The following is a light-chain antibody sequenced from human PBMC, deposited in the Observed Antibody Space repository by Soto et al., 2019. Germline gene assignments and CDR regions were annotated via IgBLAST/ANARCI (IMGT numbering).Light chain of an antibody. CDR2: GAS. Sequence: EIVMTQSPATLSVSPGERATLSCRASQSVSSNLAWYQQKPGQAPRLLIYGASTRATGIPARFSGSGSGTEFTLTISRLQSEDFAVYYCHQYNNWPTWTFGQGTKVEIK. V-gene: IGKV3-15*01. J-gene: IGKJ1*01. CDR1: QSVSSN. CDR3: HQYNNWPTWT.